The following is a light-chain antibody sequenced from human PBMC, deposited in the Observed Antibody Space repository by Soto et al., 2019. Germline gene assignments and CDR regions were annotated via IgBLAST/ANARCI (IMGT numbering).Light chain of an antibody. V-gene: IGKV3-20*01. J-gene: IGKJ1*01. CDR2: GAS. CDR3: QQYCSFP. CDR1: QSVSSSY. Sequence: EIGLTQSPGTLSLSPRERATLSCRASQSVSSSYLAWYQQKPGQAPRLLIYGASSRATGIPDRFSGSGSGTDFTLTIRRLEPEDFAVYYCQQYCSFPLGQGTKVEIK.